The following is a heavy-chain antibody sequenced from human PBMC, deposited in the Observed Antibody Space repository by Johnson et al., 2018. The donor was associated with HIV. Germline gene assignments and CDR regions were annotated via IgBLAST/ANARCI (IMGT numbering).Heavy chain of an antibody. CDR2: IRYDGSNK. D-gene: IGHD5-18*01. CDR1: GFTFSSYG. Sequence: QVQLVESGGGVVQPGGSLRLSCAASGFTFSSYGMHWVRQAPGKGLEWVAFIRYDGSNKYYADSVKGRFTISRDNSKNTLYLQMNSLRAEDTAVYYWAKGERGYSNAFDIWGQGTMVTVSS. V-gene: IGHV3-30*02. J-gene: IGHJ3*02. CDR3: AKGERGYSNAFDI.